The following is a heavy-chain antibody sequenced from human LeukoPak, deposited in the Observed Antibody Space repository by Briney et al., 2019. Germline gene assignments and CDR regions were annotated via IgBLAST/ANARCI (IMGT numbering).Heavy chain of an antibody. V-gene: IGHV6-1*01. CDR3: ARETTIIGGVINPIDY. CDR1: GDSVSSNRAA. Sequence: SQTLSLTCAISGDSVSSNRAAWNWIRRSPSRGLEWLGRALYRSTWNHDYAVSVRSRMTINPDTSKNQVSLQLNSVTPEDTAVYYCARETTIIGGVINPIDYWGQGTPVIVSS. J-gene: IGHJ4*02. D-gene: IGHD3-10*01. CDR2: ALYRSTWNH.